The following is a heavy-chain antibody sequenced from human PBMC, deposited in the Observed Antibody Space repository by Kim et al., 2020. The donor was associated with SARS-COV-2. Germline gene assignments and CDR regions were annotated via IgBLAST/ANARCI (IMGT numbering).Heavy chain of an antibody. D-gene: IGHD1-20*01. CDR2: LSYSGTT. V-gene: IGHV4-59*13. J-gene: IGHJ2*01. Sequence: SETLSLTCTVSGDSIKNYYWSWIRQHPGKGLEWIAYLSYSGTTSYNPSLKSRVTMSLDTSKNQFSLKLTSVSAADTAVYYCAKLITAVYWFFDPWGRGTL. CDR3: AKLITAVYWFFDP. CDR1: GDSIKNYY.